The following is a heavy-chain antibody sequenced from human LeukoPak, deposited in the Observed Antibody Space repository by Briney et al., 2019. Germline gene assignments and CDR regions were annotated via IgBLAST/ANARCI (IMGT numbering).Heavy chain of an antibody. J-gene: IGHJ5*02. V-gene: IGHV3-53*01. Sequence: PGGSLRLSCAASGFSVSNNYVSWVRQAPGKGLEWVSGISPNGATYYVDSVKGRFTISRDNSRNTVSLQMNSLRVEDTAVYYCAKDESWLQYQTWGQGTLVTVSS. CDR3: AKDESWLQYQT. CDR1: GFSVSNNY. CDR2: ISPNGAT. D-gene: IGHD5-24*01.